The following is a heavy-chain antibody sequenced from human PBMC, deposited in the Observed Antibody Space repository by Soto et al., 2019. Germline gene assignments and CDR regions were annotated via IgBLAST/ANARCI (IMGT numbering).Heavy chain of an antibody. Sequence: QVQLVQSGAEVKKPGASVKVSCNASGYTFTSYAMHWVRQAPGQRLEWMGWINAGNGNTKYSQKFQGRVTITRDTSASTAYMELSSLRSEDTAVYYCARNPTGDSREYYYYGMDVWGQGTTVTVSS. CDR1: GYTFTSYA. D-gene: IGHD5-18*01. CDR2: INAGNGNT. J-gene: IGHJ6*02. CDR3: ARNPTGDSREYYYYGMDV. V-gene: IGHV1-3*01.